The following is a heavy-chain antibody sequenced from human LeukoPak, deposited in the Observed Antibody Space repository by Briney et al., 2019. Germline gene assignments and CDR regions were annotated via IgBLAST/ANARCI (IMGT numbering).Heavy chain of an antibody. CDR3: ARVSAAGTGPDS. V-gene: IGHV4-61*01. D-gene: IGHD6-13*01. J-gene: IGHJ4*02. CDR2: MANSGHT. Sequence: SETLSLTCTVSGDSVSSGNYYWSWIRQPPGKGLEWIGFMANSGHTDSTPSLKSRVTISLDTSKNQFSLKLNSVTAADTAVYYCARVSAAGTGPDSWGQGTLVTVSS. CDR1: GDSVSSGNYY.